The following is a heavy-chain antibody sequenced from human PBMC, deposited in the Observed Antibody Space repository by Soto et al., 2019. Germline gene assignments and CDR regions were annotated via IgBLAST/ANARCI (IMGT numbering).Heavy chain of an antibody. CDR1: GITFSSYG. D-gene: IGHD3-16*01. CDR2: ISYDGTNK. V-gene: IGHV3-30*18. Sequence: QVQLVESGGGVVQPGRSLRLSCAASGITFSSYGMHWVRQAPGKGLEWVAVISYDGTNKYYGDSVTGRFSISRDNSKNTLYLQMNSLRAEDTAAYYCAKGLGWRVLGDAFDIWGQGTMVTVSS. CDR3: AKGLGWRVLGDAFDI. J-gene: IGHJ3*02.